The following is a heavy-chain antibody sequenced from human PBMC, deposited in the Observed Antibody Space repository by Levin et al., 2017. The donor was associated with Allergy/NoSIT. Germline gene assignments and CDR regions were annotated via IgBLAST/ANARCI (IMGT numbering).Heavy chain of an antibody. D-gene: IGHD2-2*01. CDR3: YLYVVVPAASPAFDI. Sequence: PSETLSLTCTVSGGSVSSGSYYWSWIRQPPGKGLEWIGYIYYSGSTNYNPSLKSRVTISVDTSKNQFSLKLSSVTAADTAVYYCYLYVVVPAASPAFDIWGQGTMVTVSS. J-gene: IGHJ3*02. V-gene: IGHV4-61*01. CDR1: GGSVSSGSYY. CDR2: IYYSGST.